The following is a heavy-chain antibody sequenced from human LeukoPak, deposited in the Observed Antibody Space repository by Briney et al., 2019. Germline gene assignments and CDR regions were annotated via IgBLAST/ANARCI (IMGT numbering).Heavy chain of an antibody. V-gene: IGHV3-74*01. J-gene: IGHJ3*02. CDR2: INPDGSNI. Sequence: PGGSLRLSCAASGFTFSNYWVHWVRQAPGKGLVWVSRINPDGSNINYADSVKGRFTISRDNAKNTLYLQMNSLRAEDTAVYYCARVSASLGLDIWGQGTMVTVSS. CDR1: GFTFSNYW. CDR3: ARVSASLGLDI.